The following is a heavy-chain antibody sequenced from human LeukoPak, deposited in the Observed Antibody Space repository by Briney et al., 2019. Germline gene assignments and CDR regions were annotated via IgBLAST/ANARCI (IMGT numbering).Heavy chain of an antibody. Sequence: SVKVSCKASGGTFSSYAISWVRQAPGQGLEWMGGVIPIFGTANYAQKFQGRVTITADESTSTAYMELSSLRSEDTAVYYCARGRFLEWLLSGAFDIWGQGTMVTVSS. CDR2: VIPIFGTA. V-gene: IGHV1-69*01. CDR1: GGTFSSYA. J-gene: IGHJ3*02. D-gene: IGHD3-3*01. CDR3: ARGRFLEWLLSGAFDI.